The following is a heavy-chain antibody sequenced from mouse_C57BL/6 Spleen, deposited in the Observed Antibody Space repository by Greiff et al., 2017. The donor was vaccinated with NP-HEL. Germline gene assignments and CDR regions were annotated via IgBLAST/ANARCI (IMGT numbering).Heavy chain of an antibody. CDR3: TKEGLLLRSFDY. CDR2: ISSGGDYL. CDR1: GFTFSSYA. J-gene: IGHJ2*01. V-gene: IGHV5-9-1*02. D-gene: IGHD1-1*01. Sequence: EVKLMESGEGLVKPGGSLKLSCAASGFTFSSYAMSWVRQTPEKRLEWVAYISSGGDYLYYADTVKGRFTISRDNARNTLYLQMSSLKSEDTAMYYCTKEGLLLRSFDYWGQGTTLTVSS.